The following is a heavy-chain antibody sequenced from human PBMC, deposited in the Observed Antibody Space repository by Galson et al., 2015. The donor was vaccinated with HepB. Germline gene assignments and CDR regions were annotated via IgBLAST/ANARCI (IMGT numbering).Heavy chain of an antibody. D-gene: IGHD1-14*01. CDR1: GFSLSTSGMR. CDR2: IDWDDAK. CDR3: ARLTTGDAFDM. Sequence: PALVKPTQTLTLTCTFSGFSLSTSGMRVSWIRQSPGKALEWLARIDWDDAKFYSTSLETRLTVSKDTSKNQVALTMTNMDPVDTATYYCARLTTGDAFDMWGQGTLVTVSS. V-gene: IGHV2-70*04. J-gene: IGHJ3*02.